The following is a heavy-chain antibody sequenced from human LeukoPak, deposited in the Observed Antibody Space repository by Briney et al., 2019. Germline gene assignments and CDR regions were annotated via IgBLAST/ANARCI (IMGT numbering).Heavy chain of an antibody. D-gene: IGHD6-13*01. CDR2: INPSNGGT. Sequence: ASVKVSCKTSGYTFTGYYIHWVRQAPGQGLEWMGWINPSNGGTIYAHKFQGRVTMTRHTSISTAYMELSRLRSDDTAVYYCAREQVGWGVVGPIAAAGTDWGQGTLVTVSS. J-gene: IGHJ4*02. V-gene: IGHV1-2*02. CDR1: GYTFTGYY. CDR3: AREQVGWGVVGPIAAAGTD.